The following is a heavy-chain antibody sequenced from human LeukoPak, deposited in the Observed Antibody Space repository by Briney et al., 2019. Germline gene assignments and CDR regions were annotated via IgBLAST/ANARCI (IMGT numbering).Heavy chain of an antibody. V-gene: IGHV3-23*01. D-gene: IGHD6-13*01. CDR3: AKDLGSSSWYDY. J-gene: IGHJ4*02. CDR1: GFTFSSYA. Sequence: GGSLRLSCAASGFTFSSYAMSWVRQAPGKGLEWVSAISGSGGSTYYAGSVKGRFTISRDNSKNTLYLQMNSLRAEDTAVYYCAKDLGSSSWYDYWGQGTLVTVSS. CDR2: ISGSGGST.